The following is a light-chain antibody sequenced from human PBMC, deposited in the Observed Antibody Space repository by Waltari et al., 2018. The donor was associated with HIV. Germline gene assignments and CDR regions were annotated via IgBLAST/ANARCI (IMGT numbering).Light chain of an antibody. CDR2: DES. CDR1: TLPKKY. CDR3: YSTDSSGKGV. J-gene: IGLJ3*02. Sequence: SYRLTQPPSVSWSPEQTARITCFGVTLPKKYVYWEQQKSGRAPVLVDEDESKRPSGITERFSGSSTVTMATLTISGAEVDDEGDYYCYSTDSSGKGVFGGGTKLTVL. V-gene: IGLV3-10*01.